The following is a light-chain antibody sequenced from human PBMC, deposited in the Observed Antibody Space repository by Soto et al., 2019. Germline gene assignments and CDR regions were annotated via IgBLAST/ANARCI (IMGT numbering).Light chain of an antibody. CDR3: SPYTSSSTLYV. J-gene: IGLJ1*01. V-gene: IGLV2-14*01. Sequence: QSALTQPASVSGSPGQSITISCTGTSSDVGGYNYVSWYQQHPGKAPKLMIYDVSNRPSGVSNRFSGSKSGNTASLTISGLQASDAAAYYLSPYTSSSTLYVFGTGTQLTVL. CDR1: SSDVGGYNY. CDR2: DVS.